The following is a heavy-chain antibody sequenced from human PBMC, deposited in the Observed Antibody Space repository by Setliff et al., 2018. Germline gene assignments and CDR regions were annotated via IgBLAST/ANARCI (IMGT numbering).Heavy chain of an antibody. CDR3: ARDRRPFNWGGNDAFDI. V-gene: IGHV3-23*01. Sequence: PGGSLRLSCAASGFTFSSYAMSWVRQAPGKGLEWVSAISGSGSTIYYADSVKGRFTISRDNAKKSLYLQMNSLRAEDTAVYYCARDRRPFNWGGNDAFDIWGQGTMVTVSS. CDR1: GFTFSSYA. CDR2: ISGSGSTI. D-gene: IGHD7-27*01. J-gene: IGHJ3*02.